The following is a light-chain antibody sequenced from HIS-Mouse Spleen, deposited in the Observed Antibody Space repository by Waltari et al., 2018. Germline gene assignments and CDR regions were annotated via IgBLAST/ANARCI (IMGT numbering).Light chain of an antibody. CDR3: QSYDSSNVV. Sequence: NFMLTQPHSVSESPGKTVTISCTRSSGSIASNYVQWYQQRPGSAPTTVIYEDNQRPSGLPDRFSGSIDSSSNSVSLTISGLKTEDEADYYCQSYDSSNVVFGGGTKLTVL. J-gene: IGLJ2*01. CDR1: SGSIASNY. V-gene: IGLV6-57*04. CDR2: EDN.